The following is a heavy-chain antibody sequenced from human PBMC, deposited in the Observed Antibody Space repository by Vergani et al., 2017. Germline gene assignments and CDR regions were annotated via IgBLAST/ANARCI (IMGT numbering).Heavy chain of an antibody. J-gene: IGHJ5*02. CDR3: ACGSYPGNWFDP. CDR2: IIPIIGTA. V-gene: IGHV1-69*01. D-gene: IGHD1-26*01. CDR1: GGTFRSYA. Sequence: QVQLVQSGAEVKKPGSSVKVSCKASGGTFRSYAISWVRQAPGQGLEWMGGIIPIIGTANYAQKFQGRVPITADESTSTAYMELSSLXSEDTAVYYCACGSYPGNWFDPWGQGTLVTGSS.